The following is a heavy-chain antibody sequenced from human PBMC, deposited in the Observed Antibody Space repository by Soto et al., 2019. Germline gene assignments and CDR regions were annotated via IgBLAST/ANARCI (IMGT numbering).Heavy chain of an antibody. CDR2: INAGNGNT. Sequence: ASVKVSCKASGYTFTSYATHWGRQAPGQRLEWMGWINAGNGNTKYSQKFQGRVTITRDTSASTAYMELSSLRSEDTAVYYCARGREEAFGVILINYYAMDVCGQGTAVTVSS. CDR3: ARGREEAFGVILINYYAMDV. D-gene: IGHD3-3*01. CDR1: GYTFTSYA. J-gene: IGHJ6*02. V-gene: IGHV1-3*01.